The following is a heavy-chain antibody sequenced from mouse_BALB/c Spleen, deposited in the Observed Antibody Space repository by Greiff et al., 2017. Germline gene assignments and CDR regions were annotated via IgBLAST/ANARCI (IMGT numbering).Heavy chain of an antibody. J-gene: IGHJ4*01. D-gene: IGHD4-1*01. Sequence: DVQLVESGGGLVKPGGSLKLSCAASGFTFSSYAMSWVRQSPEKRLEWVAEISSGGSYTYYPDTVTGRFTISRDNAKNTLYLEMSSLRSEDTAMYYCAREDGTYAMDYWGQGTSVTVSS. V-gene: IGHV5-9-4*01. CDR1: GFTFSSYA. CDR3: AREDGTYAMDY. CDR2: ISSGGSYT.